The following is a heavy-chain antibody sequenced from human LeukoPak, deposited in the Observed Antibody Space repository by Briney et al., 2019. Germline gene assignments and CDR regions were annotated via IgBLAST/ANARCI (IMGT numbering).Heavy chain of an antibody. CDR3: AKDISHYGDYYFDY. CDR1: GFAFEDYA. CDR2: ISWNSDNV. Sequence: GGSLRLSCAASGFAFEDYAMHWVRQAPGKGLEWVAGISWNSDNVAYVDSVKGRFTISRDNAKNSLYLQMNSLRAEDTALYYCAKDISHYGDYYFDYWGQGTLVTVSS. V-gene: IGHV3-9*01. J-gene: IGHJ4*02. D-gene: IGHD4-17*01.